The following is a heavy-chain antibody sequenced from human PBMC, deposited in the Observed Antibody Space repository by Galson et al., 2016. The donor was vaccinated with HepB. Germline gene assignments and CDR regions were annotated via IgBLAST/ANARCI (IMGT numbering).Heavy chain of an antibody. D-gene: IGHD3-22*01. CDR2: VFYTGGT. Sequence: SETLSLTCTVSGGSVSSSLYYWGWIRQPPGKGLEWIGSVFYTGGTHYNPSLKRRVTISIDTSKNQFSLTLTSVTAAETAVYYCAGQSIQWGYSDFWGQGALITVSS. CDR3: AGQSIQWGYSDF. CDR1: GGSVSSSLYY. J-gene: IGHJ4*02. V-gene: IGHV4-39*07.